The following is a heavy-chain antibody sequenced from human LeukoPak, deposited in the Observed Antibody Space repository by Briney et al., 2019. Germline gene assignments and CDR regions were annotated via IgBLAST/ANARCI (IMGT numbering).Heavy chain of an antibody. CDR2: VYSGGNT. J-gene: IGHJ4*02. D-gene: IGHD3-16*01. Sequence: GGSLRLSCTASGFTVSSDYMSWVRQAPGKGLEWVSVVYSGGNTNYADSVKGRFTISRDNSKNTLYLQMNSLRAEDTAVYYCAREPPGGGFDYWGQGTLVTVSS. CDR3: AREPPGGGFDY. CDR1: GFTVSSDY. V-gene: IGHV3-66*01.